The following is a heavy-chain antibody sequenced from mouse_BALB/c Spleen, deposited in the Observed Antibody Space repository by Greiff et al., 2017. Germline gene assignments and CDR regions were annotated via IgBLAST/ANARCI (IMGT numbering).Heavy chain of an antibody. V-gene: IGHV1-77*01. D-gene: IGHD2-14*01. CDR1: GYTFTDYY. J-gene: IGHJ4*01. Sequence: QVQLQQSGAELARPGASVKLSCKASGYTFTDYYINWVKQRTGQGLEWIGEIYPGSGNTYYNEKFKGKATLTADKSSSTAYMQLSSLTSEDSAVYFCARSGRYEGGYAMDYWGQGTSVTVSS. CDR3: ARSGRYEGGYAMDY. CDR2: IYPGSGNT.